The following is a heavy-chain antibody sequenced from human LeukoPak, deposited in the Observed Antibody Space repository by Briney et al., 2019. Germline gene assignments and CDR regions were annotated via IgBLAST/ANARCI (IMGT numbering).Heavy chain of an antibody. CDR3: ATVWSSITGFDP. D-gene: IGHD3-16*01. CDR2: IDPTDSHT. V-gene: IGHV5-51*01. J-gene: IGHJ5*02. CDR1: GYMFTSYW. Sequence: GESLKISCKGSGYMFTSYWITWVRQMPGKGLEWMGIIDPTDSHTTYSPSFQGQVTLSADNSISTAYLHWSSLKASDTAIYYCATVWSSITGFDPWGQGTLVTVSS.